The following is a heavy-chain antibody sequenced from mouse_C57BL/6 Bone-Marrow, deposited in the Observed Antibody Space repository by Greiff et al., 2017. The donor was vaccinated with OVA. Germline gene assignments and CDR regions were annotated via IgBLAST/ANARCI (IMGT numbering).Heavy chain of an antibody. D-gene: IGHD2-5*01. CDR1: GFNIKDDY. Sequence: EVQGVESGAELVRPGASVKLSCTASGFNIKDDYMHWVKQRPEQGLEWIGWIDPENGDTEYASKFQGKATITADTSSNTAYLQLSSLTSEDTAVYYCTTDYSNYLDYWGQGTTLTVSS. CDR2: IDPENGDT. J-gene: IGHJ2*01. V-gene: IGHV14-4*01. CDR3: TTDYSNYLDY.